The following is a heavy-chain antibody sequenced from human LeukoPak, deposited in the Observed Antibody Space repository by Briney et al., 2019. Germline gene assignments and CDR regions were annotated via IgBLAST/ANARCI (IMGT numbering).Heavy chain of an antibody. CDR3: AREDSRYSTGWYVVD. V-gene: IGHV3-33*01. J-gene: IGHJ4*02. CDR1: GFTFSSYG. CDR2: IWYDGSSK. Sequence: GGSLTLSCAASGFTFSSYGMHWVRQAPGTGLEWVAVIWYDGSSKYYEDSVKGRFTISRDNSKNTLYLQMNSLRAEDTAVYYCAREDSRYSTGWYVVDWGQGTLVTVSS. D-gene: IGHD6-13*01.